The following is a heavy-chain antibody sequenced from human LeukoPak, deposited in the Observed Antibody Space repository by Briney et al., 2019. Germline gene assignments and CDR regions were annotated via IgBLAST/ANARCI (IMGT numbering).Heavy chain of an antibody. V-gene: IGHV4-31*03. CDR2: IYYNGNT. D-gene: IGHD4-11*01. J-gene: IGHJ4*02. CDR3: ASVTNNYFDY. Sequence: SQTLSLTCTVSGGSIRSSGGYYWSWIRQHPGKGLEWIGFIYYNGNTYYNPSPRSRVTTSVDTSKNLFSLKLSSVTAADTAVYYCASVTNNYFDYWGQGTLVTVSS. CDR1: GGSIRSSGGYY.